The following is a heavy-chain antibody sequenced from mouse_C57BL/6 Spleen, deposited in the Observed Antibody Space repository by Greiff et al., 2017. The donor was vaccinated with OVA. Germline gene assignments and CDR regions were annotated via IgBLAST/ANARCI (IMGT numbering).Heavy chain of an antibody. D-gene: IGHD4-1*01. CDR1: GYTFTDYN. Sequence: VQLQQSGPELVKPGASVKIPCKASGYTFTDYNMDWVKQSHGKSLEWIGDINPNNGGTIYNQKFKGKATLTVDKSSSTAYMELRSLTSEYTAVYYCARKLGRPYWYFDVWGTGTTVTVSS. V-gene: IGHV1-18*01. CDR3: ARKLGRPYWYFDV. CDR2: INPNNGGT. J-gene: IGHJ1*03.